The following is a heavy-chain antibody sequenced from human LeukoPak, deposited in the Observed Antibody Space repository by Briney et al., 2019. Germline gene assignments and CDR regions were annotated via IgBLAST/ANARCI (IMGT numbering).Heavy chain of an antibody. Sequence: GGTLRLSCAASGFTFSSYGITWVRQAPGKGLEWVSSISSSSSYIYYADSVKGRFTISRDNAKNSLYLQMNSLRAEDTAVYYCARVGFRTYYYDSSGYYYGFGAFDIWGQGTTVTVSS. CDR2: ISSSSSYI. CDR1: GFTFSSYG. V-gene: IGHV3-21*01. J-gene: IGHJ3*02. CDR3: ARVGFRTYYYDSSGYYYGFGAFDI. D-gene: IGHD3-22*01.